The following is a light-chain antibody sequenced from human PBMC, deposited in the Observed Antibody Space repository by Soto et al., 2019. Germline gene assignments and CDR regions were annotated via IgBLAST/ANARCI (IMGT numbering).Light chain of an antibody. Sequence: EIVMTQSPGTLSVSPGERATLSCRASQSIGSNLAWYQQKPGLPPRLLIYGASSRATALPARFSGGGSGTEFTLTISSLQAEDFAVYYCQKHDNWPLTFGGGTKLEIK. CDR3: QKHDNWPLT. CDR2: GAS. CDR1: QSIGSN. J-gene: IGKJ4*01. V-gene: IGKV3-15*01.